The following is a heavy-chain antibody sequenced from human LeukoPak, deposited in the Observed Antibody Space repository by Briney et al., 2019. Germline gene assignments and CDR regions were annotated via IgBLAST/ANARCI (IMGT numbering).Heavy chain of an antibody. Sequence: GSLRLSCAASGFTFSSYWMHWVRQAPGKGLVWVSRINSDGSNPNYADSVKGRFTISRDNAKNTLYLQMNSLRAEDTAVYYCARRSVVVPAAGGDYWGQGTLVTVSP. D-gene: IGHD2-2*01. J-gene: IGHJ4*02. CDR2: INSDGSNP. CDR3: ARRSVVVPAAGGDY. V-gene: IGHV3-74*01. CDR1: GFTFSSYW.